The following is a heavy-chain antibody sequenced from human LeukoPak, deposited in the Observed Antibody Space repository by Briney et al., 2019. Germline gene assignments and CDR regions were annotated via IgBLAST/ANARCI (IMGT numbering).Heavy chain of an antibody. CDR1: GYIFTDYY. J-gene: IGHJ6*03. CDR2: INPNSGGT. D-gene: IGHD3-3*01. V-gene: IGHV1/OR15-1*01. Sequence: GASVKVSCKASGYIFTDYYMHWVRQAPGQELGWMGRINPNSGGTNYAQKFQGRVTMTRDTSISTAYTELSSLRSEDTAVYYCARGGRDFWSGYPPSAAYYYMDVWGKGTTVTVSS. CDR3: ARGGRDFWSGYPPSAAYYYMDV.